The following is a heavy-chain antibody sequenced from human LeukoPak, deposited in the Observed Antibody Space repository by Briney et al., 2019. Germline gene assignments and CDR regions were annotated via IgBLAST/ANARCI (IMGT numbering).Heavy chain of an antibody. CDR2: ISGSGGST. J-gene: IGHJ4*02. Sequence: TGGSLRLSCAASGFTFSSYAMSWVRQAPGKGLEWVSAISGSGGSTYYADSVKGRFTISRDNSKNTLYLQTNSLRAEDTAVYYCAKDLDSGSTPCYFDYWGQGTLVTVSS. D-gene: IGHD3-10*01. V-gene: IGHV3-23*01. CDR3: AKDLDSGSTPCYFDY. CDR1: GFTFSSYA.